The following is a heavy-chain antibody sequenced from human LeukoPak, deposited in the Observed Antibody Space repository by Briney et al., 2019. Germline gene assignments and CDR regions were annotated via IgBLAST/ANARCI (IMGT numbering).Heavy chain of an antibody. Sequence: GGSLRLSCAASGNYWMHWVRQAPGKGLVWVSHINGDGSWTTYADPVKGRFTISKDNAKNTVYLQMNNLRAEDTAVYYCVSFYETYWGRGTLVTVSS. J-gene: IGHJ4*02. D-gene: IGHD2-2*01. CDR3: VSFYETY. V-gene: IGHV3-74*01. CDR1: GNYW. CDR2: INGDGSWT.